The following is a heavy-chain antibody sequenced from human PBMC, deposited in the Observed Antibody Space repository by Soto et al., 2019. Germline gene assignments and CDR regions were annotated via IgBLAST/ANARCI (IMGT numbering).Heavy chain of an antibody. CDR3: ARDLTRVVAATRLGY. V-gene: IGHV3-33*01. Sequence: GGSLRLSCAASGFTFSSYGMHWVRQAPGKGLEWVAVIWYDGSNKYYADSVKGRFTISRDNSKNTLYLQMNSLRAEDTAVYYCARDLTRVVAATRLGYWGQGTLVTVSS. D-gene: IGHD2-15*01. J-gene: IGHJ4*02. CDR2: IWYDGSNK. CDR1: GFTFSSYG.